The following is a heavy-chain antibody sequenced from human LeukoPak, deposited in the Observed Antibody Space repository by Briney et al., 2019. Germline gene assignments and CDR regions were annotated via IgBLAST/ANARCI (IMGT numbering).Heavy chain of an antibody. Sequence: GGPLRLSCAASGFTVSSNYMTWVRQAPGQGLEWVSVIYFGGTTYYADSVKGRFTISRDNSKNTVYLQMNSLRVEDTAVYYCARGDGVYVYWGQGALVTVSS. CDR1: GFTVSSNY. CDR2: IYFGGTT. V-gene: IGHV3-53*01. J-gene: IGHJ4*02. CDR3: ARGDGVYVY. D-gene: IGHD5/OR15-5a*01.